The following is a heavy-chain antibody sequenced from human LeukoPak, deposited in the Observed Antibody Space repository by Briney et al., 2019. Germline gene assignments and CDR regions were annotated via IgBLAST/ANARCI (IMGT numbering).Heavy chain of an antibody. Sequence: GRSLRLSCAASGFTFSSYEMNWVRQAPGRGLEWVSYISSSGSTKYYADSVKGRLTTSRDNAKNSLYLQMNSLRAEDTAVYYCARYYYDSSGYYQVDYWGQGTLVTVSS. CDR3: ARYYYDSSGYYQVDY. D-gene: IGHD3-22*01. CDR1: GFTFSSYE. CDR2: ISSSGSTK. V-gene: IGHV3-48*03. J-gene: IGHJ4*02.